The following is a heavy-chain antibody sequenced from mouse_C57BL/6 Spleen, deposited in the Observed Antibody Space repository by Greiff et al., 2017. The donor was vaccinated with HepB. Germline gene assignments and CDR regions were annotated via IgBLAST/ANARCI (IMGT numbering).Heavy chain of an antibody. CDR2: IHPNSGST. CDR3: ARYYYGSSIYWYFDV. CDR1: GYTFTSYW. V-gene: IGHV1-64*01. J-gene: IGHJ1*03. D-gene: IGHD1-1*01. Sequence: VQLQQPGAELVKPGASVKLSCKASGYTFTSYWMHWVKQRPGQGLEWIGMIHPNSGSTNYNEKFKSKATLTVDKSSSTAYMQLSSLTSEDSAVYYCARYYYGSSIYWYFDVWGTGTTVTVSS.